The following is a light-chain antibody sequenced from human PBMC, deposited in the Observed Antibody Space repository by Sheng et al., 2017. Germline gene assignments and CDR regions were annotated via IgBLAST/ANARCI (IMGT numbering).Light chain of an antibody. CDR3: CSYAGNSAWV. CDR2: EGT. J-gene: IGLJ3*02. V-gene: IGLV2-23*01. Sequence: QSALTQPASVSGSPGQSITISCTGTTSDVGNYNLVSWYQQHPGKAPKVLIYEGTKRPAGVSNRFSGSKSGTTASLTISGLQAEDEADYYCCSYAGNSAWVFGGGTKLTVL. CDR1: TSDVGNYNL.